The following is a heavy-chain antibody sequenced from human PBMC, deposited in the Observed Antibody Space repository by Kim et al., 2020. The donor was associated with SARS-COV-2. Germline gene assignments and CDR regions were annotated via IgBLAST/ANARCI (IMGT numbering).Heavy chain of an antibody. J-gene: IGHJ5*02. Sequence: SETLSLTCTVSGGSISSSSYYWGWIRQSPGKGLEWIGSIYYSGSTYYNPSLKSRVTISVDTSKNQFSLKLSSVTAADTAVYYCARTQQRLRYFRGRNWWFDPWGQGTLVTVSS. CDR3: ARTQQRLRYFRGRNWWFDP. V-gene: IGHV4-39*01. CDR1: GGSISSSSYY. D-gene: IGHD3-9*01. CDR2: IYYSGST.